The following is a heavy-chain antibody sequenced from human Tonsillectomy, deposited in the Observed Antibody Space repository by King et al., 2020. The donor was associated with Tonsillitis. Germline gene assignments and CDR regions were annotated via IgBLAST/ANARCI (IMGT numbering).Heavy chain of an antibody. Sequence: QLVQSGGGVVQPGRSLRLSCAASGFTFSSYAMHWVRQAPGKGLEWVAVISNDGSNKYYADSVKGRFTISRDNSKNTLYLQMNSLRAEDTAVYYCAAHRDWFDPWGQGTLVTVSS. CDR2: ISNDGSNK. J-gene: IGHJ5*02. CDR1: GFTFSSYA. V-gene: IGHV3-30*04. CDR3: AAHRDWFDP.